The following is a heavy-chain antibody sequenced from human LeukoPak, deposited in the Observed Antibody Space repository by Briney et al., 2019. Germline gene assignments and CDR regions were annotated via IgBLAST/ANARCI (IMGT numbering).Heavy chain of an antibody. Sequence: GASVKVSCKASGYTFTSHYMHWVRQAPGQGLEWMGIINPSGGSTNYAQKFQGRVTMPRDTSTSTVYMELSSLRSEDTALYYCARGLSGQLPSFDYWGQGTLVTVSS. D-gene: IGHD6-25*01. CDR1: GYTFTSHY. J-gene: IGHJ4*02. CDR3: ARGLSGQLPSFDY. V-gene: IGHV1-46*01. CDR2: INPSGGST.